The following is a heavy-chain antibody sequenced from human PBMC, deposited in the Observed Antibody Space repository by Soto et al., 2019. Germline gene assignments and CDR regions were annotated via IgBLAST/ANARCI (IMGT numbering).Heavy chain of an antibody. Sequence: SQTLSLTCAISGDSVSSNSAAWNWIRQFPSRGLEWLGRTYYRSKWYNDYAVSVKSRITINPDTSKNQFSLQLNSVTPEDTAVYYCAREQTGTRKGGFDPWGQGTLVTVSS. J-gene: IGHJ5*02. D-gene: IGHD1-1*01. CDR2: TYYRSKWYN. V-gene: IGHV6-1*01. CDR1: GDSVSSNSAA. CDR3: AREQTGTRKGGFDP.